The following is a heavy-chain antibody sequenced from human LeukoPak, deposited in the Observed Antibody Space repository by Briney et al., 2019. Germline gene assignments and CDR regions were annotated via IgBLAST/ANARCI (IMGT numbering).Heavy chain of an antibody. J-gene: IGHJ4*02. CDR1: GGSISSGGYY. V-gene: IGHV4-31*03. D-gene: IGHD2-15*01. CDR3: ARYLIVAAAFDY. Sequence: KPSQTLSLTCTVSGGSISSGGYYWSWIRQHPGEGLEWIGYIYYSGSTYYNPSLKSRVTISVDTSKNQFSLKLSSVTAADTAMYYCARYLIVAAAFDYWGQGTLVTVSS. CDR2: IYYSGST.